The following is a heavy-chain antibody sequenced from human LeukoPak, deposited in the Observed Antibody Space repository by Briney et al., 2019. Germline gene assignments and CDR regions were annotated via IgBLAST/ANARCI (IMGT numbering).Heavy chain of an antibody. V-gene: IGHV4-61*08. Sequence: SETLSLTCTVSGASVSSGGYYWSWIRQPPGKGLEWVGNIYYSGSTNYNPSLESRVTISVDTSKNQFSLKVSSVTAADTAVHYCARRGGAGRSFDYWGQGTLVTVSS. CDR3: ARRGGAGRSFDY. CDR2: IYYSGST. D-gene: IGHD2-21*01. CDR1: GASVSSGGYY. J-gene: IGHJ4*02.